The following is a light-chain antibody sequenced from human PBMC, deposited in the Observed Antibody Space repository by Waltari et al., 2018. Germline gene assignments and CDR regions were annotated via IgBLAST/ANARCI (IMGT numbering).Light chain of an antibody. Sequence: IQLTQSPSSLSVSVGDRVTITCRASQGISSNLAWYQQKPGKAHKLLISAASTLQSGVPLRFSGSGSGTDFTLTISSLQPEDFATYYCQQLNSYPITFGQGTRLEIK. CDR1: QGISSN. CDR3: QQLNSYPIT. J-gene: IGKJ5*01. V-gene: IGKV1-9*01. CDR2: AAS.